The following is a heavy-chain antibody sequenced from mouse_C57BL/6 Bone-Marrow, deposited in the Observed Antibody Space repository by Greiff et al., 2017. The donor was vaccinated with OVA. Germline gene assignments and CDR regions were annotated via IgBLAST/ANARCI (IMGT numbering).Heavy chain of an antibody. CDR2: IWRGGST. CDR1: GFSLTSYG. CDR3: AGWLPLAY. Sequence: VQVVESGPGLVQPSQSLSITCTVSGFSLTSYGVHWVRQSPGKGLEWLGEIWRGGSTDYNAAFMSNLSITNDNSKRQVFFKMNSLQADDTAIFYCAGWLPLAYWGQGTLVTVSA. V-gene: IGHV2-5*01. J-gene: IGHJ3*01. D-gene: IGHD2-3*01.